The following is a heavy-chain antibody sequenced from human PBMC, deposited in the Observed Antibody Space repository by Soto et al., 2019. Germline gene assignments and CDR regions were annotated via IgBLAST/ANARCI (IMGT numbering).Heavy chain of an antibody. CDR1: GFTFSSYW. CDR3: ARDQGRKRWYFDL. V-gene: IGHV3-74*01. Sequence: EVQLVESGGGLVQPGGSLRLSCAASGFTFSSYWMHWVRPAPGKGLVWVSRINSDGSSTSYADSVKGRFTISRDNAKNTLYLQMNSRRAEDTAVYYCARDQGRKRWYFDLWGRGTLVTVCS. CDR2: INSDGSST. J-gene: IGHJ2*01.